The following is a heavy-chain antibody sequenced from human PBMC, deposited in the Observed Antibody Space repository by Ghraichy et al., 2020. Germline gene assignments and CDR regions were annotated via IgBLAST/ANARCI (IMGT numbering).Heavy chain of an antibody. J-gene: IGHJ6*03. Sequence: SETLSLTCTVSGGSISSYYWSWIRQPAGKGLEWIGRIYTSGSTNYNPSLKSRVTMSVDTSKNQFSLKLSSVTAADTAVYYCARGGGDRSGYPPNYYYYYMDVWGKGTTVTVSS. CDR3: ARGGGDRSGYPPNYYYYYMDV. D-gene: IGHD3-22*01. CDR2: IYTSGST. CDR1: GGSISSYY. V-gene: IGHV4-4*07.